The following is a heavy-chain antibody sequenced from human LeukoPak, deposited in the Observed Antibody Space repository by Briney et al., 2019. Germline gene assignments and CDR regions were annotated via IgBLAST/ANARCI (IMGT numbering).Heavy chain of an antibody. CDR3: ARGNEYSSSWYYFDY. D-gene: IGHD6-13*01. Sequence: PGGSLRLSCAASGFTFSSYSMNWVRQAPGKGLEWVSSISSSSSYIYYADSVKGRFTISRDNAKNSLYLQMNSLRAEDTAVYYCARGNEYSSSWYYFDYWGQGTLVTVSS. J-gene: IGHJ4*02. V-gene: IGHV3-21*01. CDR2: ISSSSSYI. CDR1: GFTFSSYS.